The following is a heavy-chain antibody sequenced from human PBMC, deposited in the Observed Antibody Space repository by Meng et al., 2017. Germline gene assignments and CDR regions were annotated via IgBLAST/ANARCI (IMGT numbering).Heavy chain of an antibody. J-gene: IGHJ3*02. Sequence: SVKVSCKASGLTFTSSAMQWVRQARGQRLEWIGWIVVGSGNTNYAQKFQERVTITRDMSTSTAYMELSSLRSEDTAVYYCAAGLTYYYDSSGYYVGDAFDIWGQGTMVTVSS. CDR3: AAGLTYYYDSSGYYVGDAFDI. V-gene: IGHV1-58*02. D-gene: IGHD3-22*01. CDR1: GLTFTSSA. CDR2: IVVGSGNT.